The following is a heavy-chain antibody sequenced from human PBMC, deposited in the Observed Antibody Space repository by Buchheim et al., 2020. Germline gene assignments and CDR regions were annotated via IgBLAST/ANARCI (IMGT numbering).Heavy chain of an antibody. CDR3: TTSRGRYLNMDV. Sequence: EVQLVESGGGLVKPGGSLGLSCAASGFIFTNAWMRWVRQAPGKGLEWVGRIKSKADGGTQDYAAPVKGRFTISRDDSKNTLFLQMNSLKTEDTGVYYWTTSRGRYLNMDVWGQGTT. D-gene: IGHD1-1*01. CDR1: GFIFTNAW. CDR2: IKSKADGGTQ. V-gene: IGHV3-15*01. J-gene: IGHJ6*01.